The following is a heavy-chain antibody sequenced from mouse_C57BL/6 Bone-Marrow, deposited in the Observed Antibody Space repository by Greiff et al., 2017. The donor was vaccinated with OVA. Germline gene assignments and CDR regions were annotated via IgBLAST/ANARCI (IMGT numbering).Heavy chain of an antibody. V-gene: IGHV1-81*01. Sequence: QVQLKESGAELARPGASVKLSCKASGYTFTSYGISWVKQRTGQGLEWIGEIYPRSGNTYYNEKFKGKATLTADKSSSTAYMELRSLTSEDSAVYFCAREGYYGPDYFDYWGQGTTLTVSS. CDR3: AREGYYGPDYFDY. CDR1: GYTFTSYG. J-gene: IGHJ2*01. CDR2: IYPRSGNT. D-gene: IGHD1-1*01.